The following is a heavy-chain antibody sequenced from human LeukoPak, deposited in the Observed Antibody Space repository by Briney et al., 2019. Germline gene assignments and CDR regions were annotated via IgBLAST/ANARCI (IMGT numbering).Heavy chain of an antibody. Sequence: GASVKVSCTASGYTFTCYYLQWVRQAPGQGLEWMGWINPNSGGTNYAQKFQGRVTMTRDTSISTVYMELSSLGYDDTAVYYCARETGLEQLNGWFDPWGQGALVTVSS. J-gene: IGHJ5*02. D-gene: IGHD6-13*01. CDR2: INPNSGGT. CDR3: ARETGLEQLNGWFDP. V-gene: IGHV1-2*02. CDR1: GYTFTCYY.